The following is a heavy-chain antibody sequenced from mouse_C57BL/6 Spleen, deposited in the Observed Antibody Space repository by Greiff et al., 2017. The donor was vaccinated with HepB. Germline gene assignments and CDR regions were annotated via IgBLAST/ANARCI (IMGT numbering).Heavy chain of an antibody. D-gene: IGHD4-1*01. CDR3: ARRITGTDYYAMDY. CDR2: ISSGGSYT. CDR1: GFTFSSYG. Sequence: EVMLVESGGDLVKPGGSLKLSCAASGFTFSSYGMSWVRQTPDKRLEWVATISSGGSYTYYPDSVKGRFTISRDNAKNTLYLQMSSLKSEDTAMYYCARRITGTDYYAMDYWGQGTSVTVSS. J-gene: IGHJ4*01. V-gene: IGHV5-6*02.